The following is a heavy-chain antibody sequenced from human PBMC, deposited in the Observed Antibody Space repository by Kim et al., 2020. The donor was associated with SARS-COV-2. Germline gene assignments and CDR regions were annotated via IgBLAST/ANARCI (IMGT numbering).Heavy chain of an antibody. CDR1: GYTFTSYG. CDR2: ISAYNGNT. D-gene: IGHD2-2*02. Sequence: ASVKVSCKASGYTFTSYGINWVRQAPGQGLEWMGWISAYNGNTNYAQKLQGRVTMTTDTSTSTAYMELRSLRSDDTAVYYCATHEIYCSSTSCYIGQNYWGQGTLVTVSS. J-gene: IGHJ4*02. V-gene: IGHV1-18*01. CDR3: ATHEIYCSSTSCYIGQNY.